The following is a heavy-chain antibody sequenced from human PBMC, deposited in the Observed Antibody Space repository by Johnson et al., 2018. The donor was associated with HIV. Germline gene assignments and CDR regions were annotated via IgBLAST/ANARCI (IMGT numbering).Heavy chain of an antibody. J-gene: IGHJ3*02. Sequence: VQLVESGGGLVQPGRSLRLSCAASGFTFDDYAMHWVRQAPGKGLEWVSGTSWNSGSTGYEDSVKGRVTISRDNAKNSLYLQMNSLRAEYTAVYYCASGKKEWLDEDAFDIWGQGTMVTVSS. CDR2: TSWNSGST. D-gene: IGHD6-19*01. V-gene: IGHV3-9*01. CDR3: ASGKKEWLDEDAFDI. CDR1: GFTFDDYA.